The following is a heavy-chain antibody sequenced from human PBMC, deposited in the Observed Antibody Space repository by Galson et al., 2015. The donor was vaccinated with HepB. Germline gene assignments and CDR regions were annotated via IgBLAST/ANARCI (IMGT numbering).Heavy chain of an antibody. V-gene: IGHV1-46*04. J-gene: IGHJ2*01. CDR3: ARGGSGVIAAAVGRYFDL. CDR1: GYTFTSYS. CDR2: INPSGGST. D-gene: IGHD6-13*01. Sequence: SVKVSCKASGYTFTSYSMHWVRQAPGQGLEWMGIINPSGGSTSYAQKLQGRVTMTRDTSTSTVYMELSSLRSEDTAVYYCARGGSGVIAAAVGRYFDLWGRGTLVTVSS.